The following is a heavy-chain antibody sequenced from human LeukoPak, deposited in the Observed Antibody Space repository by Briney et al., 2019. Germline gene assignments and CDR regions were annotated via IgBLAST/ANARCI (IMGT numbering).Heavy chain of an antibody. V-gene: IGHV3-30*03. Sequence: GRSLRLSCAASGFTFSSYGMHWVRQAPGKGLEWVAIISYDGSNKYYADSVKGRFTISRDNAKSSLYLQMNSLRAEDTAVYYCARRWLTGDHWVWYFDLWGRGTLVTVSS. CDR2: ISYDGSNK. J-gene: IGHJ2*01. CDR3: ARRWLTGDHWVWYFDL. D-gene: IGHD7-27*01. CDR1: GFTFSSYG.